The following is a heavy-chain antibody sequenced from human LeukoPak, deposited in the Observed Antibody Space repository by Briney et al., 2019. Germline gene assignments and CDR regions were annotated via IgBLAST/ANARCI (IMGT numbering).Heavy chain of an antibody. D-gene: IGHD2-2*01. CDR3: ASAYCSSTSCYPYYYGMDV. V-gene: IGHV3-23*01. Sequence: PGGSLRLSCAASGFTFSSYAMSWVRQAPGKGLEWVSAISGSGGSTYYADSVKGRFTISRDNSKNTLYLQMNSLRAEDTAVYYCASAYCSSTSCYPYYYGMDVWGQGTTVTVSS. CDR1: GFTFSSYA. J-gene: IGHJ6*02. CDR2: ISGSGGST.